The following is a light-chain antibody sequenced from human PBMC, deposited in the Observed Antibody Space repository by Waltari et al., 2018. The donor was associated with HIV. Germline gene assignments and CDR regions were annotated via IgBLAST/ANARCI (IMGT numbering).Light chain of an antibody. J-gene: IGKJ1*01. CDR3: MQALQTPWT. CDR1: QSLLHSNGYNY. V-gene: IGKV2-28*01. CDR2: LGS. Sequence: DIVMTQSPLSLPVTPGEPASISCRSSQSLLHSNGYNYLDWYLQKPGQSPQLLIYLGSNRASGVPDRFSGSGSGTDFTLKISRVEAEDVEVYYCMQALQTPWTFGQGTKVEIK.